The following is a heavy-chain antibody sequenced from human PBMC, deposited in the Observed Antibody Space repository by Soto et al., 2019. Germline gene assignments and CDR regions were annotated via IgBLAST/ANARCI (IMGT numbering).Heavy chain of an antibody. D-gene: IGHD6-13*01. CDR3: ARASWYGLLPIGGPDAFDI. J-gene: IGHJ3*02. CDR2: IYYSGST. V-gene: IGHV4-39*01. Sequence: QLQLQESGPGLVKPSETLSLTCTVSGGSISSSSYYWGWIRQPPGKGLEWIGSIYYSGSTYYNPSLKSRVTRSVDTSKNQFSLKLSSVTAADTAVYYCARASWYGLLPIGGPDAFDIWGQGTMVTVSS. CDR1: GGSISSSSYY.